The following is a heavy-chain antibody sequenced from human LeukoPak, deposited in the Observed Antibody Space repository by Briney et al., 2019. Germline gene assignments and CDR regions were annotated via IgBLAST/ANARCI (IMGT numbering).Heavy chain of an antibody. CDR2: ISSSSDYI. V-gene: IGHV3-21*01. J-gene: IGHJ4*02. CDR1: EFTFNTYS. Sequence: GGSLRLSCAASEFTFNTYSMNWVRQAPGKGLEWVSSISSSSDYIYYADSVKGRFTISRDSAKNSLYLQMNSLRAEDRAVYYCVRSFDYWGQGTLVIVSS. CDR3: VRSFDY.